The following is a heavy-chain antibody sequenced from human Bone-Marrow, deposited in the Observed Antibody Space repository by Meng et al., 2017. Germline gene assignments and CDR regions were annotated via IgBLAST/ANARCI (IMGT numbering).Heavy chain of an antibody. CDR1: GFTFSSYA. D-gene: IGHD3-3*01. CDR3: ARGHPIYGLLYLDY. J-gene: IGHJ4*02. CDR2: ISSSSSYI. V-gene: IGHV3-21*01. Sequence: GESLKISCAASGFTFSSYAMHWVRQAPGKGLEWVSSISSSSSYIYYADSVKGRFTISRDNAKNSLYLQMNSLRAEDTAVYYCARGHPIYGLLYLDYWGQGTLVTGSS.